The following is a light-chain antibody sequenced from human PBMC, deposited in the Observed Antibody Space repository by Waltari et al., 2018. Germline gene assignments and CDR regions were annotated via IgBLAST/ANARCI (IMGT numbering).Light chain of an antibody. CDR3: QQYNNWPLYT. J-gene: IGKJ2*01. V-gene: IGKV3-15*01. CDR1: QSVSTN. Sequence: RASQSVSTNLAWYQQKPGQAPRLLIYGASTRATGIPARFSGSGSGTEFTLTISSLQSEDFAVYYCQQYNNWPLYTFGQGTKLEIK. CDR2: GAS.